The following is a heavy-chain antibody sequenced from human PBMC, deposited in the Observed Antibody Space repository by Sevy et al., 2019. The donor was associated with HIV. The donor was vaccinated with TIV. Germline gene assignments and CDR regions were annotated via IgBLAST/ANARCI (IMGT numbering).Heavy chain of an antibody. J-gene: IGHJ6*02. CDR2: FDPEDGET. D-gene: IGHD2-15*01. CDR1: GYTLTELS. Sequence: ASVKVSCKVSGYTLTELSMHWVRQAPGKGLEWMGGFDPEDGETIYAQKFQGRVTMTEDTSTDTAYMELSSLRSEDTVGYYCATTKGGRYCSGGSCYPGYYYYGMDVWGQGTTVTVSS. V-gene: IGHV1-24*01. CDR3: ATTKGGRYCSGGSCYPGYYYYGMDV.